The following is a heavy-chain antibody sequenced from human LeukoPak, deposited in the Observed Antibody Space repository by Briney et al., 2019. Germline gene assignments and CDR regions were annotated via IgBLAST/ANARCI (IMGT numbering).Heavy chain of an antibody. V-gene: IGHV3-7*03. D-gene: IGHD1-1*01. CDR3: ARDRDGKDY. CDR1: GFALNTYW. J-gene: IGHJ4*02. Sequence: GGSLRLSCAASGFALNTYWMSWVRQAPGKGLEWVANIGQDGTEKHHVDSVRGRFTISRDNAKNSVFLQMNSLRAEDTAVYYCARDRDGKDYWGQGTLVTVSS. CDR2: IGQDGTEK.